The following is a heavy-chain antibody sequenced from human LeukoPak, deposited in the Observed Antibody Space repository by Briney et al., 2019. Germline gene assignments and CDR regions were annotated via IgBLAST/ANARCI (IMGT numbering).Heavy chain of an antibody. CDR1: GGTFSSYA. J-gene: IGHJ5*02. Sequence: SVKVSCKASGGTFSSYAISWVRQAPGQGLEWMGGIIPIFGTANYAQKFQGRVTITADESTSTAYMELSSLRSEDTAVYYCARGITIFLPWFDPWGQGTLVTVSS. CDR3: ARGITIFLPWFDP. CDR2: IIPIFGTA. V-gene: IGHV1-69*13. D-gene: IGHD3-3*01.